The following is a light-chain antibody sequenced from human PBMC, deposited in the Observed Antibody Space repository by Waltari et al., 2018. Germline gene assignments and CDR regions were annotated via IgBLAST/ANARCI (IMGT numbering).Light chain of an antibody. Sequence: QSGLTQPASVSGSPGQSITVSCPGTRSDVGNYNLFSWYQQYPGKAPKLLVYEVTKRTSGVSDRFSGSKSGNTASLTISGLQSEDEADYYCCSYAGLGIYVFGTGTKVTVL. J-gene: IGLJ1*01. V-gene: IGLV2-23*02. CDR1: RSDVGNYNL. CDR3: CSYAGLGIYV. CDR2: EVT.